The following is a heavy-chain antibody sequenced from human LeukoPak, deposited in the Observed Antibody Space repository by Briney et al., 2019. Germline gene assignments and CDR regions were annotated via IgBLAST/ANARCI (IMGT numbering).Heavy chain of an antibody. V-gene: IGHV3-11*04. CDR1: GGSFSGYY. Sequence: LSLTCAVYGGSFSGYYWSWIRQAPGKGLEWVSYISSSGSTIYYADSVKGRFTISRDNAKNSLYLQMNSLRAEDTAVYYCARAPEGATDYYYYYYMDVWGKGTTVTVSS. D-gene: IGHD1-26*01. J-gene: IGHJ6*03. CDR2: ISSSGSTI. CDR3: ARAPEGATDYYYYYYMDV.